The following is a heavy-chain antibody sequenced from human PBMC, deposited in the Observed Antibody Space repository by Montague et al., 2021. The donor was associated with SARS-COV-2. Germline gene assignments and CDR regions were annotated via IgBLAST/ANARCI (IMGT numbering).Heavy chain of an antibody. CDR3: ASAFYGDHWAFDV. V-gene: IGHV6-1*01. J-gene: IGHJ3*01. CDR2: TYYRSWWRS. D-gene: IGHD3-3*02. Sequence: CAISGDSVSSTSASWNWIRQSPSGGLEWLGRTYYRSWWRSQYPGSLESRITISGDTSKNQLSLQLNSVTPEDTAVYYCASAFYGDHWAFDVWGQGTMVTVSS. CDR1: GDSVSSTSAS.